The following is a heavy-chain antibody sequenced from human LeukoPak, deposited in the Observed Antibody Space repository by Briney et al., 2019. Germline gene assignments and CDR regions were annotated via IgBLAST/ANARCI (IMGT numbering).Heavy chain of an antibody. CDR2: ISAYNGNT. V-gene: IGHV1-18*01. D-gene: IGHD6-6*01. Sequence: ASVKVSCKASGYTFTSYGISWVRQAPGQGLEWMGWISAYNGNTNYAQKLQGRVTMTTDTSTSTAYMELRSLRSEDTAVYYCARERTSSSSSWFDPWGQGTLVTVSS. J-gene: IGHJ5*02. CDR1: GYTFTSYG. CDR3: ARERTSSSSSWFDP.